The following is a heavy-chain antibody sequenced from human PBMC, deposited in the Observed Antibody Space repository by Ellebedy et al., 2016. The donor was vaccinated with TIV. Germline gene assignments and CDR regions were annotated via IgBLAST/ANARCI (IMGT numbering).Heavy chain of an antibody. CDR2: INPSDSDT. D-gene: IGHD6-25*01. CDR1: GYNFASYL. CDR3: ATQLERRGGASS. V-gene: IGHV5-10-1*01. J-gene: IGHJ5*02. Sequence: GESLKISCKGSGYNFASYLISWVRQMPGKGMVWMGKINPSDSDTNYSPSFQGHVSFSADTSISTAYLQWSGLQTSDTAIYYCATQLERRGGASSWGQGTLVTVSS.